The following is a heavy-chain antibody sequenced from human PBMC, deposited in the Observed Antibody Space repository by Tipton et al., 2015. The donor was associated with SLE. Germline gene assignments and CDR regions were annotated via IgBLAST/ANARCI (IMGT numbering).Heavy chain of an antibody. CDR3: ARKVGATSY. V-gene: IGHV3-7*01. D-gene: IGHD1-26*01. J-gene: IGHJ4*02. CDR1: GFTVSSNY. CDR2: IKQDGSEK. Sequence: SLRLSCAASGFTVSSNYMSWVRQAPGKGLEWVANIKQDGSEKYYVDSVKGRFTISRDNAKNSLYLQMNSLRAEDTVVYYCARKVGATSYWGQGTLVTVSS.